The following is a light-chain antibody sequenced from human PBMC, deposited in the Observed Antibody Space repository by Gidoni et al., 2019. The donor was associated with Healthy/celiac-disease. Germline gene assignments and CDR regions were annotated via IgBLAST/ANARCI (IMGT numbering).Light chain of an antibody. CDR3: QQRCNWPPT. J-gene: IGKJ1*01. CDR1: QSVSSY. V-gene: IGKV3-11*01. Sequence: EIVLTQPPATLSLSPGERATLSCRASQSVSSYLAWYQQKPGQAPRLLIYDASNRATGIPARFSGSGSGTDFTLTISSLEPEDFAVYYCQQRCNWPPTFGQGTKVEIK. CDR2: DAS.